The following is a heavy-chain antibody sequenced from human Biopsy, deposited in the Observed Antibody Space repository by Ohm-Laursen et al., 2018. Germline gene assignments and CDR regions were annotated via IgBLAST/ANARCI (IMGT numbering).Heavy chain of an antibody. D-gene: IGHD6-13*01. CDR3: ARSPASTWTGYFES. Sequence: TLSLTCTVSGVSINGGRYYWNWIRHHPGKGLEWIGYIYYSGTTSFNPSLKSRVTMSVDTSANHFSLKLNSVTAADTALYYCARSPASTWTGYFESWGQGSLVTVSS. V-gene: IGHV4-31*03. CDR1: GVSINGGRYY. J-gene: IGHJ4*02. CDR2: IYYSGTT.